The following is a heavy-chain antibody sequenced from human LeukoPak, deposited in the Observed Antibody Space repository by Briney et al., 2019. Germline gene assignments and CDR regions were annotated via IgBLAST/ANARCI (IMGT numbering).Heavy chain of an antibody. CDR1: GFTFSSYG. V-gene: IGHV3-23*01. CDR3: AKPSTSYSSSWYGTAPLGY. Sequence: PGGTLRLPCAASGFTFSSYGMSWVRQAPGKGLEWVSAISGSGGSTYYADSVKGRFTISRDNSKNTLYLQMNSLRAEDTAVYYCAKPSTSYSSSWYGTAPLGYWGQGTLVTVSS. CDR2: ISGSGGST. D-gene: IGHD6-13*01. J-gene: IGHJ4*02.